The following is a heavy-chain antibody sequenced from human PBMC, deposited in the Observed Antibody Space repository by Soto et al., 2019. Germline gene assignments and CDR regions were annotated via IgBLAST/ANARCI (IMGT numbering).Heavy chain of an antibody. V-gene: IGHV4-61*01. J-gene: IGHJ5*02. CDR1: GGSVSSGSYY. CDR2: IYYSGST. D-gene: IGHD1-26*01. CDR3: ARLVGATGGDWFDP. Sequence: QVQLQESGPGLVKPSETLSLTCTVSGGSVSSGSYYWSWIRQPPGKGLEWIGYIYYSGSTNYNPSLKGRVTISVDTSKNQFSLKLSSVTAADTAVYYCARLVGATGGDWFDPWGQGTLVTVSS.